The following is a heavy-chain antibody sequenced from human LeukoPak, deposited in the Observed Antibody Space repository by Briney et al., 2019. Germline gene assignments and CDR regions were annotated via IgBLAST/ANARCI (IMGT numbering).Heavy chain of an antibody. Sequence: HPGGSLRLSCTASEFTFGDYTISWVRQAPGKGLEWVGFIRSKAYGGTTEYAVSVKGTFTISKDDSKSIAYLQMNSLRTEDTAVYHCARAPYNNYVNLDVWGQGTLVTVSS. CDR2: IRSKAYGGTT. D-gene: IGHD4-11*01. V-gene: IGHV3-49*04. CDR1: EFTFGDYT. CDR3: ARAPYNNYVNLDV. J-gene: IGHJ4*02.